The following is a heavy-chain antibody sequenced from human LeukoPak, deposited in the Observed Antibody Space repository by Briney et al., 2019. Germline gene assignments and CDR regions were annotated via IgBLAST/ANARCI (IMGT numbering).Heavy chain of an antibody. D-gene: IGHD3-3*01. Sequence: SETLPLTCAVSGYSISSGYYWGWIRQPPGKGLEWIGSIYHSGSTYYNPSLKSRVTISVDTSKNQFSLKLSSVTAADTAVYYCARRIRFLEWPQEDAFDIWGQGTMVTVSS. V-gene: IGHV4-38-2*01. CDR1: GYSISSGYY. CDR2: IYHSGST. J-gene: IGHJ3*02. CDR3: ARRIRFLEWPQEDAFDI.